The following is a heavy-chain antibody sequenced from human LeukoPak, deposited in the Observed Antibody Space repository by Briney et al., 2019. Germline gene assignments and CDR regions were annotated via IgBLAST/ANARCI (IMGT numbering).Heavy chain of an antibody. J-gene: IGHJ4*02. CDR1: GFTFDDYT. CDR3: AKEREGYYFDY. CDR2: ISWNSGSI. Sequence: GGSLRLSCAASGFTFDDYTMHWVRQAPGKGLEWVSGISWNSGSIGYADSVKGRFTISRDNAKNSLYLQMNSLRAEDTALYYCAKEREGYYFDYWGQGTLVTVSS. V-gene: IGHV3-9*01.